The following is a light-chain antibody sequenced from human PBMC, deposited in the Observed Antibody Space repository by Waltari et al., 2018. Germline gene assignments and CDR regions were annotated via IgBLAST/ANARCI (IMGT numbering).Light chain of an antibody. J-gene: IGKJ1*01. V-gene: IGKV3-15*01. CDR3: QQYHNWPPWA. Sequence: DIVMTQSPATLSVSPGERATLSCRASQSVGTNLAWYRQSPGQAPRLLLYGASSRATGIPARFSGSGSGQEFTLTINSLQPEDFALYYCQQYHNWPPWAFGQGTKVEIK. CDR2: GAS. CDR1: QSVGTN.